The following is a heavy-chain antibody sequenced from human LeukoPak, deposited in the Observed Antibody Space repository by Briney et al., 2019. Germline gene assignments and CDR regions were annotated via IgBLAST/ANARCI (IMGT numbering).Heavy chain of an antibody. J-gene: IGHJ5*02. CDR2: INPNSGGT. Sequence: ASVKVSCKASGYTSTGYYMHWVRQAPGQGREWMGWINPNSGGTNYAQKFQGRVTMTRDTSINTAYMELSGLRFDDTAVYYCATLEGLWGSSRPYNWFDPWGQGTLVTVSS. CDR3: ATLEGLWGSSRPYNWFDP. CDR1: GYTSTGYY. D-gene: IGHD3-16*02. V-gene: IGHV1-2*02.